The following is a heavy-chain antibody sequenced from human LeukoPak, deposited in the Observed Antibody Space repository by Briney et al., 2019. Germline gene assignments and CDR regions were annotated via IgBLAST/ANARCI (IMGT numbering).Heavy chain of an antibody. V-gene: IGHV2-5*02. CDR1: GFSLTTSGVG. Sequence: SGPTLVKPTQTLTLTCTFSGFSLTTSGVGVGWIRQPPGKALEWLAVIYLDNDKRYSPSLKSRLTITKDTSKNQVVLTLANMGRVDASAFYCGHRIYRRGSLDFGDFVNRGEGTLVSVSS. CDR3: GHRIYRRGSLDFGDFVN. J-gene: IGHJ4*02. CDR2: IYLDNDK. D-gene: IGHD4-17*01.